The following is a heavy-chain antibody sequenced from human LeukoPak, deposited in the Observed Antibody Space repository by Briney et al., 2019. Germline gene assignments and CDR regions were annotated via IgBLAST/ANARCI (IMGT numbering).Heavy chain of an antibody. CDR1: GGSISSGGYS. CDR2: IYHSGST. CDR3: ARGLRCSSTSCPTGSPFDY. D-gene: IGHD2-2*01. J-gene: IGHJ4*02. Sequence: SETLSLTCAVSGGSISSGGYSWSWIRQPPGKGLEWIGYIYHSGSTYYNPSLKSRVTISVDRSKNQFSLKLSSVTAADTAVYYCARGLRCSSTSCPTGSPFDYWGQGTLVTVSS. V-gene: IGHV4-30-2*01.